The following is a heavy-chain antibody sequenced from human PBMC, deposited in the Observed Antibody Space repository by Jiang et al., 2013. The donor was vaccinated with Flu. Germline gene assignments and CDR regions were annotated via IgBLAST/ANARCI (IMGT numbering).Heavy chain of an antibody. V-gene: IGHV1-69*06. Sequence: GAEVKKPGSSVKVSCKASGDTFSSNAISWVRQAPGQGPEWMGGIIPIFGTVNYAQKFQGRVTISADKPTSTVYMVLSSLRSEDTAIYYCARGPDISAYYYFYWGQGSLVTVSP. CDR1: GDTFSSNA. CDR2: IIPIFGTV. J-gene: IGHJ4*02. CDR3: ARGPDISAYYYFY. D-gene: IGHD3-22*01.